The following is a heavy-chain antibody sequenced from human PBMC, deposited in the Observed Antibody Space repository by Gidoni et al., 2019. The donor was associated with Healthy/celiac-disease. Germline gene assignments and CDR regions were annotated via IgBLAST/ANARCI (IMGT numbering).Heavy chain of an antibody. CDR2: IYYSGST. D-gene: IGHD3-10*01. CDR3: ARGRGAGNRYYGMDV. Sequence: QLQLQESGPGLVKPSETLSLTCTVSGGSISSSSYYWGWIRQPPGKGLEWIGSIYYSGSTYYNPSLKSRVTISVDTSKNQFSLKLSSVTAADTAVYYCARGRGAGNRYYGMDVWGQGTTVTVSS. CDR1: GGSISSSSYY. V-gene: IGHV4-39*01. J-gene: IGHJ6*02.